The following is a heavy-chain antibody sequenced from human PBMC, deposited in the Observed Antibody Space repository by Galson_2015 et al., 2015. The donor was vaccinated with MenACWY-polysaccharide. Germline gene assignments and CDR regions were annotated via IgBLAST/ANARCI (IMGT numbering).Heavy chain of an antibody. CDR2: ISDRGGST. Sequence: SLRLSCAASGFTFSNYAMSWVRQAPGEGLEWVSDISDRGGSTYYADSVKGRFTISRDNSKNTLYLQMNSLRAEDTAIYYCAKLGGYYDTTGYYFTEYYFDYWGQGTLVTVPS. CDR1: GFTFSNYA. V-gene: IGHV3-23*01. CDR3: AKLGGYYDTTGYYFTEYYFDY. D-gene: IGHD3-22*01. J-gene: IGHJ4*02.